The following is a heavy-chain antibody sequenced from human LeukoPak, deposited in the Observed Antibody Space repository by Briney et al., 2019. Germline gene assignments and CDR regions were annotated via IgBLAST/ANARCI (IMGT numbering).Heavy chain of an antibody. CDR1: GGTFSSYA. D-gene: IGHD3-22*01. CDR3: ARDGSNYYDSSGYYDEY. V-gene: IGHV1-69*13. CDR2: IIPMFGTA. Sequence: SVKVSCKASGGTFSSYAISWVRQAPGQGLEWMGGIIPMFGTAKYAQNFEGSVKITADESTSTAYMELSSLRSEDTAVYYCARDGSNYYDSSGYYDEYWGQGTLVTVSS. J-gene: IGHJ4*02.